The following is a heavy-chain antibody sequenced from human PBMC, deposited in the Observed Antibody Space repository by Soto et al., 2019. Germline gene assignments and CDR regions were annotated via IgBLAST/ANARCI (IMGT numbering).Heavy chain of an antibody. CDR2: IIPIFGTA. D-gene: IGHD3-10*01. CDR1: GGTFSSYA. J-gene: IGHJ4*02. CDR3: ARSGYYYGSGSFPH. Sequence: ASVKVSCKASGGTFSSYAISWVRQAPGQGLEWMGGIIPIFGTANYAQKFQGRVTITADKSTSTAYMELSSLRSEDTAVYYCARSGYYYGSGSFPHWGQGTLVTVSS. V-gene: IGHV1-69*06.